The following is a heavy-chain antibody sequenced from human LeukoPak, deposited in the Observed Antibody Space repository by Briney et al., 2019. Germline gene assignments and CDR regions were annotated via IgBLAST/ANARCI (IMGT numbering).Heavy chain of an antibody. CDR1: GYSISSGYY. CDR2: IYHSGST. D-gene: IGHD3-10*01. J-gene: IGHJ4*02. CDR3: ARRPLSGDYYFDY. V-gene: IGHV4-38-2*01. Sequence: SETLSLTCAVSGYSISSGYYWGWLRQPPGKGLEWIGSIYHSGSTYYNPSLKSRVTISVDTSKNQFSLKLSSVTAADTAVYYCARRPLSGDYYFDYWGQGTLVTVSS.